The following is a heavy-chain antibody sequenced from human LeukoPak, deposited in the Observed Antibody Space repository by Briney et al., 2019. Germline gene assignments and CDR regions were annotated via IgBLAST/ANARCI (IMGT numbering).Heavy chain of an antibody. D-gene: IGHD3-10*01. V-gene: IGHV4-59*01. CDR2: IYYSGST. CDR1: GGSISSYY. CDR3: ARGYYGSGSYYQRYNWFDP. J-gene: IGHJ5*02. Sequence: PSETLSLTCTVSGGSISSYYWSWIRQPPGKGLEWIGYIYYSGSTNYNPSLKSRVTISVDTSKNQFSLKLSSVTAADTAVYYCARGYYGSGSYYQRYNWFDPWGQGTLVTVSS.